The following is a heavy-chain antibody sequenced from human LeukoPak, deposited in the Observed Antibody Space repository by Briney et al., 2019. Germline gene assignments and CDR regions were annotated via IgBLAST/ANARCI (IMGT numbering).Heavy chain of an antibody. Sequence: GGSLRLSCAASGFIFSTYAMNWVRQAPGEGLKWVSCITGDSAYIYYADSVKGRFTISRDKAKNSLYLQMNSLRAEDTAVYYCARYGVSSSTSYIDSWGQGTLVTVSS. D-gene: IGHD2-2*01. V-gene: IGHV3-21*01. CDR2: ITGDSAYI. CDR1: GFIFSTYA. CDR3: ARYGVSSSTSYIDS. J-gene: IGHJ4*02.